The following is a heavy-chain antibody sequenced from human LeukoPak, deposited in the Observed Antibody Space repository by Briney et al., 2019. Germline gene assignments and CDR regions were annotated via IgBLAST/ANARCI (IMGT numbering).Heavy chain of an antibody. D-gene: IGHD6-19*01. J-gene: IGHJ4*02. Sequence: GGSLRLSCAASGSTFDEHGMAWVRQAPGKGLQWVSGINDNGGSTGYADSVKGRFTISRDNTKNSLYLQMNSLRAEDTALYYCARGDSSGWYFDSWGQGTLVTVSS. CDR3: ARGDSSGWYFDS. CDR1: GSTFDEHG. V-gene: IGHV3-20*04. CDR2: INDNGGST.